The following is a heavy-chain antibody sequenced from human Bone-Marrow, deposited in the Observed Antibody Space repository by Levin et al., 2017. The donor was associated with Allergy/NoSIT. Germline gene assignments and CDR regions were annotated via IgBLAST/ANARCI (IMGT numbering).Heavy chain of an antibody. J-gene: IGHJ4*02. CDR1: GYTFTGYY. Sequence: LGESLKISCKASGYTFTGYYMHWVRQAPGQGLEWMGRINPNSGGTNYAQKFQGRVTMTRDTSISTAYMELSRLRSDDTAVYYCARVNTIFGVVIAFDYWGQGTLVTVSS. D-gene: IGHD3-3*01. CDR3: ARVNTIFGVVIAFDY. CDR2: INPNSGGT. V-gene: IGHV1-2*06.